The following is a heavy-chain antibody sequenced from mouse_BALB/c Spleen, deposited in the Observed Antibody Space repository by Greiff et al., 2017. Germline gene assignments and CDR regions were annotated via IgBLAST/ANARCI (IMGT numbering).Heavy chain of an antibody. CDR1: GFTFSSYG. V-gene: IGHV5-6-3*01. CDR3: ARAEVPYYFDY. J-gene: IGHJ2*01. CDR2: INSNGGST. Sequence: DVKLVESGGGLVQPGGSLKLSCAASGFTFSSYGMSWVRQTPDKRLELVATINSNGGSTYYPDSVKGRFTISRDNAKNTLYLQMSSLKSEDTAMYYCARAEVPYYFDYWGQGTTLTVSS.